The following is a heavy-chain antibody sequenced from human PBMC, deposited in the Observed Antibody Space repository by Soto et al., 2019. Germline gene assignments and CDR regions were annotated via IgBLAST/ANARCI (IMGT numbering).Heavy chain of an antibody. CDR3: ARGGNYYDSSGYYPFDY. J-gene: IGHJ4*02. CDR2: IIPIFGTA. Sequence: SVKVSCKASGGTFSSYAISWVRQAPGQGLEWMGGIIPIFGTANYAQKFQGRVTITADESTSTAYMELSSLRSEDTAVYYCARGGNYYDSSGYYPFDYWGQGTLVTVSS. CDR1: GGTFSSYA. D-gene: IGHD3-22*01. V-gene: IGHV1-69*13.